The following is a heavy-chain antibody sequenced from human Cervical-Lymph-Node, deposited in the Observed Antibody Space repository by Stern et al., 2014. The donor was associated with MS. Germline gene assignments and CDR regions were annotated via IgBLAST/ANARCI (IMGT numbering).Heavy chain of an antibody. CDR3: ARDSYGMDV. J-gene: IGHJ6*02. V-gene: IGHV3-53*01. CDR2: NYSGGSP. CDR1: GFTVSSNY. Sequence: EVQLVESGGGLIQPGGSLRLSCAASGFTVSSNYMSWVRQAPGKGLEWVSVNYSGGSPYDADSVKGRFTISRDKSKNTLYLQMNSLRAEDTAVYDCARDSYGMDVWGQGTTVTVSS.